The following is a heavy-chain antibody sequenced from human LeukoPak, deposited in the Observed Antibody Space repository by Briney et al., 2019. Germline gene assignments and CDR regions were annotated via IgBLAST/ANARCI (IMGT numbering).Heavy chain of an antibody. D-gene: IGHD6-13*01. V-gene: IGHV3-9*01. J-gene: IGHJ4*02. CDR1: GFTFDDYA. CDR3: ARDRKAAAGLGVFDY. CDR2: ISWNSGSI. Sequence: GGSLRLSCAASGFTFDDYAMHWARQAPGKGLEWVSGISWNSGSIGYADSVKGRFTISRDNSKNTLYLQMNSLRAEDTAVYYCARDRKAAAGLGVFDYWGQGTLVTVSS.